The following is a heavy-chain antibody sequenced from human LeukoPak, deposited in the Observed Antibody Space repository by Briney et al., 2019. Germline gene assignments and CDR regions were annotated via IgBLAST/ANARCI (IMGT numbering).Heavy chain of an antibody. J-gene: IGHJ5*02. CDR3: VRGALSDCSYTSCSRGNWFDP. Sequence: GGSLTLSCAASGFTFSSHWMHWVRQAPEKGLVGVAHINADGSGTYYAASVKGRFTISRDNAKNTLYLQMHSLTAEDTAFYSCVRGALSDCSYTSCSRGNWFDPWGQGTLVTVSS. D-gene: IGHD2-2*01. CDR2: INADGSGT. V-gene: IGHV3-74*01. CDR1: GFTFSSHW.